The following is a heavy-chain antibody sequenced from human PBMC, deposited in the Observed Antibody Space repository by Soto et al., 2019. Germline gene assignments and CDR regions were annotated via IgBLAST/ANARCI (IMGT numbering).Heavy chain of an antibody. J-gene: IGHJ4*02. CDR1: GGSISSSNYW. CDR3: ARASNKRGYSYGPDY. Sequence: SETLSLTCTVSGGSISSSNYWWGWIRQPPGKGLEWVATIYSSGSTFYNPSLKSRVTISVDTSKNQFSLKLSSVTAADTAVYYCARASNKRGYSYGPDYWGQGTLVTVSS. CDR2: IYSSGST. D-gene: IGHD5-18*01. V-gene: IGHV4-39*01.